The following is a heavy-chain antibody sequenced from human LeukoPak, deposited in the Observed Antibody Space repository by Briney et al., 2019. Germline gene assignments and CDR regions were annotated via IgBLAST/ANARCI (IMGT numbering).Heavy chain of an antibody. J-gene: IGHJ6*03. D-gene: IGHD7-27*01. Sequence: PGGSLRLSCAASGFTFSSYGMHWVRQAPGKGLEWVAFIRYDGSNKYYADSVKGRFTISRDNSKNTLYLQMNSLRAEDTAVYYCAKCPLGNYYYYMDVWGKGTTVTVSS. CDR3: AKCPLGNYYYYMDV. CDR2: IRYDGSNK. CDR1: GFTFSSYG. V-gene: IGHV3-30*02.